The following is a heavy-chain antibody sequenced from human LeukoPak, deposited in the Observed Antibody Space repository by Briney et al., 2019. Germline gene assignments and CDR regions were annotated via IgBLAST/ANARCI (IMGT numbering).Heavy chain of an antibody. Sequence: SETLSLTCTVSGGSISSYYWSWIRQPPGKGLEWIGYICYSGSTNYNPSLKSRVTISVHTSKHQYPLKLTSVTAADTAVHYCATTVGYSYVFLDYWGQGTLVTVSS. CDR1: GGSISSYY. CDR3: ATTVGYSYVFLDY. CDR2: ICYSGST. J-gene: IGHJ4*02. V-gene: IGHV4-59*01. D-gene: IGHD5-18*01.